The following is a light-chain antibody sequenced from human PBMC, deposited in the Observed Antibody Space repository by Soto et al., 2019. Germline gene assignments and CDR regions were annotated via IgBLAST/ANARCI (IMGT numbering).Light chain of an antibody. CDR2: KAS. V-gene: IGKV1-5*03. Sequence: DIQMTQSPSTLSASVGDRVTITCRASQSISSWLAWYQQKPGKAPKLLIYKASSLESGVTSRFSGSGSGTEFTLTSSSMQPDDFATYYCQQYNSYPYIFGQGTKLEIK. J-gene: IGKJ2*01. CDR3: QQYNSYPYI. CDR1: QSISSW.